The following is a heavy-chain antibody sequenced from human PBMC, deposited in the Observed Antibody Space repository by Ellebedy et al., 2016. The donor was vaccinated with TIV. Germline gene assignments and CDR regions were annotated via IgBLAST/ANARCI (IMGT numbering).Heavy chain of an antibody. V-gene: IGHV3-30*01. J-gene: IGHJ4*02. Sequence: PGGSLRLSCAASGFTFSSYALHWVRQAPGQGLEWVAVISYDAAAKDFADSVKGRFTISRDNSKSTVYLQMNSLRPEDTAVYYCARGDSPSHYYHPRGALPFGYWGQGTLVTVSS. CDR2: ISYDAAAK. CDR3: ARGDSPSHYYHPRGALPFGY. D-gene: IGHD3-22*01. CDR1: GFTFSSYA.